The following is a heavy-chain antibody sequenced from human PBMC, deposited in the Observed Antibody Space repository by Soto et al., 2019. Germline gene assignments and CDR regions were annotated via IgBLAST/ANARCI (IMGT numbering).Heavy chain of an antibody. D-gene: IGHD3-10*01. V-gene: IGHV3-66*01. CDR2: IYSGGST. J-gene: IGHJ4*02. CDR1: GFTVSNSY. CDR3: ARCDGSATYCFFFAY. Sequence: EVQVVESGGGLVQSGGSLTLSCAASGFTVSNSYMSWVRQAPGKGLEWVSAIYSGGSTYYADSVKGRFTISRDNSRNKLYLQVNSLRAQETAVYFCARCDGSATYCFFFAYWGQGTQVTVSS.